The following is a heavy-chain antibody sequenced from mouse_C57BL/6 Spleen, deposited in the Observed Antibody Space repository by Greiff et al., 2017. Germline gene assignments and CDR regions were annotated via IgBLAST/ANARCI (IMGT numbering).Heavy chain of an antibody. J-gene: IGHJ2*01. Sequence: VQLQQSGAELAKPGASVKLSCKASGYTFTSYWMHWVKQRPGQGLEWIGYINPSSGYTKYNQKFKDKATWTADKSSSTAYMQLSSLTYEDSAVYYCARDGYWGQGTTLTVSS. CDR2: INPSSGYT. CDR1: GYTFTSYW. CDR3: ARDGY. V-gene: IGHV1-7*01.